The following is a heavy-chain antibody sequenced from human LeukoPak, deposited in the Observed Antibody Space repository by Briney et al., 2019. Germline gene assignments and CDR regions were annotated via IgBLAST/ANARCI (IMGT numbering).Heavy chain of an antibody. V-gene: IGHV4-59*08. Sequence: SETLSLTCSVSGGSISSYYWSWIRQPPGKGLEWIGYIFYSGSTNYNPSLKSRVTISVDTSKNQFSLKLSSVTAADTAVYYCARHGSVSSGALVWGQGTLVTVSS. CDR1: GGSISSYY. CDR2: IFYSGST. CDR3: ARHGSVSSGALV. D-gene: IGHD3-22*01. J-gene: IGHJ4*02.